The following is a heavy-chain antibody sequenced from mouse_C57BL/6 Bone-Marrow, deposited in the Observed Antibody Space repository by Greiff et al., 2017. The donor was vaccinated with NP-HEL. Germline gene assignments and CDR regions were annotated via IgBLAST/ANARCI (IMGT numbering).Heavy chain of an antibody. V-gene: IGHV1-53*01. CDR3: AREGRWLRRGYWYFDV. CDR2: INPSNGGT. D-gene: IGHD2-2*01. Sequence: QVQLQQPGTDLVKPGTSVKLSCKSSGYTFTSYWMHWVKQRPGQGLEWIGNINPSNGGTNYNEKFKSKATLTVAKSSSTAYMQISSLTSDDSAVYYCAREGRWLRRGYWYFDVGDTGTTVTVSS. CDR1: GYTFTSYW. J-gene: IGHJ1*03.